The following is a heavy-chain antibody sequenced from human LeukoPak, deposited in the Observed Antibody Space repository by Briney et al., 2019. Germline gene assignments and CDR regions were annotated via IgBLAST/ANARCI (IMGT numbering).Heavy chain of an antibody. CDR3: ARVKYSGSYYGVDY. J-gene: IGHJ4*02. V-gene: IGHV4-30-4*08. CDR2: IYYSGIT. Sequence: SETLPLXCTVSGDSISSADYYWSWIRQPPGKGPEWIGYIYYSGITYYNPSLKSRVIISADTSKNQFSLKLSSVTAADTAVYYCARVKYSGSYYGVDYWGQGTLVTVSS. CDR1: GDSISSADYY. D-gene: IGHD1-26*01.